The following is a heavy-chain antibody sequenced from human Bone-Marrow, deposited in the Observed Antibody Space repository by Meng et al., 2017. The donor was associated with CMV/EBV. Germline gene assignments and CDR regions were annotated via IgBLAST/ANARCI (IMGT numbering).Heavy chain of an antibody. D-gene: IGHD3-3*01. CDR3: ARPQNYDFWSGYRPYYYYGMDV. J-gene: IGHJ6*02. V-gene: IGHV3-21*01. CDR1: GFTFSSYS. Sequence: GESLKISCAASGFTFSSYSMNWVRQAPGKGLEWVSSISSSSSYIYYAGSVKGRFTISRDNAKNSLYLQMNSLRAEDTAVYYCARPQNYDFWSGYRPYYYYGMDVWGQGTTVTVSS. CDR2: ISSSSSYI.